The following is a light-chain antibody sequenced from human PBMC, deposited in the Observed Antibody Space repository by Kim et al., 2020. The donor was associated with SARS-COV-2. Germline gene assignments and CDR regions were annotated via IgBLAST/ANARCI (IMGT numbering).Light chain of an antibody. J-gene: IGKJ1*01. V-gene: IGKV1-9*01. CDR3: QQLNAYPLT. CDR1: QGISSY. Sequence: ASVGDRVTITCRASQGISSYLAWYQQKPGKAPELLIYGASTLQSGVPSRFSGSGSGTDFSLTINSLQPEDFATYYCQQLNAYPLTFGQGTKVDIK. CDR2: GAS.